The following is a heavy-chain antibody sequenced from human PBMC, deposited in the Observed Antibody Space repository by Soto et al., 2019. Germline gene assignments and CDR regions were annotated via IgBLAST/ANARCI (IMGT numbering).Heavy chain of an antibody. CDR2: IAYDGNDK. V-gene: IGHV3-30*04. Sequence: QTGGSLRLSCAASGFTFSSYAMHWVRQAPGKGLEWVAVIAYDGNDKYYADSVKGRFTISRDNSKNTLYLQMNSLRAEDTAVYYCAKPFRYCSSTSCQPFDPRGQGTLVTVSS. D-gene: IGHD2-2*01. J-gene: IGHJ5*02. CDR3: AKPFRYCSSTSCQPFDP. CDR1: GFTFSSYA.